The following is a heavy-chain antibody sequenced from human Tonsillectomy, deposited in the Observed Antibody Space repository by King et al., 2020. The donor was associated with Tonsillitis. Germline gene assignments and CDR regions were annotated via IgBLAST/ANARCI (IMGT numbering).Heavy chain of an antibody. V-gene: IGHV1-3*01. J-gene: IGHJ4*02. CDR3: LSLIRATPY. CDR1: GYTFTSYA. D-gene: IGHD3-10*01. Sequence: QLVQSGAEVKRPGASVMVSCTSSGYTFTSYALHWVRQAPGQRPEWMGGFNAGNGNTKYSQMLRGRVTFTIDTSASTGYMEVSSLRSEDTAVYYCLSLIRATPYWGQGTLVTVSS. CDR2: FNAGNGNT.